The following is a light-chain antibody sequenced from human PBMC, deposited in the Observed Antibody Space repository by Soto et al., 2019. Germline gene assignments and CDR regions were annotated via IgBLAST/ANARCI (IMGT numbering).Light chain of an antibody. Sequence: DIPMTQSPSTLSASIGDRVTITCRASQGISGWLAWYQQKPGKAPTLLIYKASKLESGVPSRFSGSGFGTEFTLTISSLQPDDFGTYSCQKYETYFRTFGQGNKLEIK. CDR1: QGISGW. J-gene: IGKJ2*01. V-gene: IGKV1-5*03. CDR3: QKYETYFRT. CDR2: KAS.